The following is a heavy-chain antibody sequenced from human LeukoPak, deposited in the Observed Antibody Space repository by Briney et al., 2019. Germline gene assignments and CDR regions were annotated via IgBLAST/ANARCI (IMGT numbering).Heavy chain of an antibody. J-gene: IGHJ6*02. V-gene: IGHV3-53*01. Sequence: GESLRLSCAASGFTVSSNYMSWVRQAPGKGLEWVSVIYSGGATFYADSVKGRFTISRGNSKNTLYLQMNSLRAEDTAVYYCARARGMDVWGQGTTVTVSS. CDR2: IYSGGAT. CDR1: GFTVSSNY. CDR3: ARARGMDV.